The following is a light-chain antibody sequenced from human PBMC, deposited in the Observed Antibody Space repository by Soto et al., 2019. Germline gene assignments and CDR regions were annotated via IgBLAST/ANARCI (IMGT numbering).Light chain of an antibody. V-gene: IGKV3-20*01. Sequence: EIVLTQSPGTLSLSPGERATLSCMARQSVSSSYLAWYQQTPGQAPSLLIYGTSSRATGIPDRFSGSGSGTDFTLTINRLEPEDVAVYYCQQYGNSPLCTFGPGTRVDIK. CDR2: GTS. J-gene: IGKJ3*01. CDR3: QQYGNSPLCT. CDR1: QSVSSSY.